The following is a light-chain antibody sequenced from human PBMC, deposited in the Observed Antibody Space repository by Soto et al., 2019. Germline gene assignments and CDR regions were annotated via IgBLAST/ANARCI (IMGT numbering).Light chain of an antibody. V-gene: IGKV1-39*01. J-gene: IGKJ5*01. Sequence: DIQMTQSPSSLSASVGDRVTITCRASQSIRNYLNWYQQKPGKAPKLLIYAASSLQSGVPSRFSGSGSGTDFTLTISSLQPEDFATYYCQQSDSTPTFGQGTRLEIK. CDR2: AAS. CDR1: QSIRNY. CDR3: QQSDSTPT.